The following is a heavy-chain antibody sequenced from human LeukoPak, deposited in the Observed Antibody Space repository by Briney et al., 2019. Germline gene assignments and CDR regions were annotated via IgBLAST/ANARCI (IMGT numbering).Heavy chain of an antibody. CDR2: INHSGST. D-gene: IGHD1-26*01. Sequence: PSETLSLTCAVYGGSFSGYYWSWIRQPPGKGLEWIGEINHSGSTNYNPSLKSRVTISIDPSKNQFSLKLSSVTAADTAIYYCVKDNGRWFDPWGQGTLVIVSS. CDR1: GGSFSGYY. J-gene: IGHJ5*02. CDR3: VKDNGRWFDP. V-gene: IGHV4-34*01.